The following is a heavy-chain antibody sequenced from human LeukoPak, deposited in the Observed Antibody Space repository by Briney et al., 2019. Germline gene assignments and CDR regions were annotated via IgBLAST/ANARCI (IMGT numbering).Heavy chain of an antibody. CDR3: ARLAATKLRYYYYCMDV. CDR2: IYYSGST. CDR1: GGSISSYY. J-gene: IGHJ6*02. V-gene: IGHV4-59*01. D-gene: IGHD4-23*01. Sequence: SETLSLTCTVSGGSISSYYWSWIPQPPGKGQEWIGYIYYSGSTNYNASLKSRVTISVDTSKNQFSLKLSSVTAADTAVYYCARLAATKLRYYYYCMDVWGQGTTVTVSS.